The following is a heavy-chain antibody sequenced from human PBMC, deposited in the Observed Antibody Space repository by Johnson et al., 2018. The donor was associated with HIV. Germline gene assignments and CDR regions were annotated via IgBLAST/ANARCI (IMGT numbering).Heavy chain of an antibody. Sequence: EVQLLESGGGLVQPGGSLRLSCAASGFTFSSYGMHWVRQGPGKGFVWVSRINNDGSITHYADSVKGRFTISRDNAKNTLFLEMNGLRVEDTAVYFCARDSSGSLDWGQGTMVTVS. V-gene: IGHV3-74*01. D-gene: IGHD1-26*01. J-gene: IGHJ3*01. CDR2: INNDGSIT. CDR1: GFTFSSYG. CDR3: ARDSSGSLD.